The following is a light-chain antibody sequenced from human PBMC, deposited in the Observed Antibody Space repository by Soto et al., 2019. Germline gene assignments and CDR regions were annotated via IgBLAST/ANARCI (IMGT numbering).Light chain of an antibody. CDR2: DVS. V-gene: IGKV3-11*01. J-gene: IGKJ1*01. CDR1: QSVSSY. Sequence: EVVLTQSPVTLSLSPGERATLSCMASQSVSSYLAWYQQKPGQAPRLLIYDVSNRATGIPARFSGSGSGTDFTLTISRLEPEDFAVYYCQQYGSSSWTFGQGTKVDI. CDR3: QQYGSSSWT.